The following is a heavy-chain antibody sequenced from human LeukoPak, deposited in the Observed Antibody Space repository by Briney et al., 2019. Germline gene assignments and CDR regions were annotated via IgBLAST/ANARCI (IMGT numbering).Heavy chain of an antibody. CDR2: INQDGSEK. J-gene: IGHJ4*02. V-gene: IGHV3-7*03. D-gene: IGHD6-6*01. CDR3: AVSSSSSGAGGI. Sequence: GGSLRLSCAASGFTFSSYWMTWLRQASGKGLEWVANINQDGSEKYYVDSVRGRFTISRDNAKNSLYLQMNSLRVEDTALYYCAVSSSSSGAGGIWGQGTLVTVSS. CDR1: GFTFSSYW.